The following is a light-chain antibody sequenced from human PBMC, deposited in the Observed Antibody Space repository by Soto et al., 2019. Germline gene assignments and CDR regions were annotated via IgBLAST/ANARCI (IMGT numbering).Light chain of an antibody. CDR2: SNN. Sequence: QSVLTQPPSASGTPGQRVTISCSGSSSNIGSNTVNWYQQFPGTAPKLLIYSNNQRRSGVPDRFSGSKSGTSASLAISGLQSEDEADYYCAAWDDSLNGYGVFGGGTKLTVL. CDR3: AAWDDSLNGYGV. CDR1: SSNIGSNT. J-gene: IGLJ3*02. V-gene: IGLV1-44*01.